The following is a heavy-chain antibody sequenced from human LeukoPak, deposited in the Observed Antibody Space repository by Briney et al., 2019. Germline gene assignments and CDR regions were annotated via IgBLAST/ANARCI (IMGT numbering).Heavy chain of an antibody. J-gene: IGHJ6*03. CDR3: ARSYSNPPYYYYYMDV. CDR1: GGSISSYY. V-gene: IGHV4-59*01. CDR2: IYYSGST. Sequence: SETLSLTCTVSGGSISSYYWSWIRQPPGKRLEWIGYIYYSGSTNYNPSLKSRVTISVDTSKNQFSLKLSSVTAADTAVYYCARSYSNPPYYYYYMDVWGKGTTVTVSS. D-gene: IGHD3-10*01.